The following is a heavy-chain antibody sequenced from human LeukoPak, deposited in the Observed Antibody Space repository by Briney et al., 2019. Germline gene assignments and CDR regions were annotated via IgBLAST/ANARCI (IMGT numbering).Heavy chain of an antibody. Sequence: PSGTLSLTCAVSGGSISSSNWWSWVRQPPGKGLEWIGEIYHSGSTNYNPSLKSRVTISVDTSKNQFSLKLSSVTAADTAVYYCARVVTTVTTYWFDPWGQGTLVTVSS. J-gene: IGHJ5*02. CDR2: IYHSGST. CDR3: ARVVTTVTTYWFDP. CDR1: GGSISSSNW. V-gene: IGHV4-4*02. D-gene: IGHD4-17*01.